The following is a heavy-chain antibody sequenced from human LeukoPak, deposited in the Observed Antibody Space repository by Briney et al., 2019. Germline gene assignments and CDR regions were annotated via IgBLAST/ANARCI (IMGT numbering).Heavy chain of an antibody. Sequence: GGSLRLSCAVSGFTFSSYWMSWVRQAPGKGLEWVANIKEDGTEKYYQDSVKGRFTISRDNAKNSLYLQMNSLRAEDTAVYYCAKLSRGYSLEDPYSGFDPWGQGTLVTVSS. J-gene: IGHJ5*02. CDR3: AKLSRGYSLEDPYSGFDP. CDR2: IKEDGTEK. D-gene: IGHD5-18*01. V-gene: IGHV3-7*01. CDR1: GFTFSSYW.